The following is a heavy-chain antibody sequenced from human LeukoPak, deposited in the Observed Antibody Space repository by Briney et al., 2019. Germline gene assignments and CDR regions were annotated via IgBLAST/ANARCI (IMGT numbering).Heavy chain of an antibody. V-gene: IGHV3-48*01. J-gene: IGHJ6*04. CDR2: ISSSSSTI. Sequence: HPGGSLRLSCAASGFTFSSYSMKWVRQAPGKVLEWVSYISSSSSTIYYADSVKGRFTISRDNAKNTLYQQVNSLRAEDTAVYYCAELGITMIGGVWGKGTTVTISS. CDR3: AELGITMIGGV. D-gene: IGHD3-10*02. CDR1: GFTFSSYS.